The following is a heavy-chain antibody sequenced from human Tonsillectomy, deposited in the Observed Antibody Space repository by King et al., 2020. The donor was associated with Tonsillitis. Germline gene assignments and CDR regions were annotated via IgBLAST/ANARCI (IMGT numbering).Heavy chain of an antibody. CDR1: GYTFTGYY. Sequence: EQLVQSGAEVKKPGASVKVSCKASGYTFTGYYMHWLRQAPGQGREWVGWINPNSGGTNYEQKFQGRVTMTRDTSISKAYMELSRLRSDDTAVYYCARVDVDVAVAGWYFDLWGRGTLVTVSS. CDR3: ARVDVDVAVAGWYFDL. V-gene: IGHV1-2*02. D-gene: IGHD6-19*01. J-gene: IGHJ2*01. CDR2: INPNSGGT.